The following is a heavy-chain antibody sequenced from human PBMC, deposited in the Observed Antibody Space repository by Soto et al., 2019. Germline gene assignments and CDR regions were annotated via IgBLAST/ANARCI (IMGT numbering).Heavy chain of an antibody. V-gene: IGHV3-49*03. Sequence: PGGSLRLSCTASGFTFGDYAMSWFRQAPGKGLEWVGFIRSKAYGGTTEYAASVKGRFTISRDDSKSIAYLQMNSLKTEDTAVYYCTRDHGPTGYSGYVGFDYWGQGTLVTVSS. CDR3: TRDHGPTGYSGYVGFDY. CDR1: GFTFGDYA. J-gene: IGHJ4*02. D-gene: IGHD5-12*01. CDR2: IRSKAYGGTT.